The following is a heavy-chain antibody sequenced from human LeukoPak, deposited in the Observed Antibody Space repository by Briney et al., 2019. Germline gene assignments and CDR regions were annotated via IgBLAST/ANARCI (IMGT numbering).Heavy chain of an antibody. CDR2: IIPIFGTA. Sequence: SSVKDSCKASGGTFSSYAISWVRQAPGQGLEWMGVIIPIFGTANYAQKFQGRVTITTDESTSTAYMELSSLRSEDTAVYYCIRSIAVAGNFGYWGQGTLVTVSS. D-gene: IGHD6-19*01. V-gene: IGHV1-69*05. CDR3: IRSIAVAGNFGY. CDR1: GGTFSSYA. J-gene: IGHJ4*02.